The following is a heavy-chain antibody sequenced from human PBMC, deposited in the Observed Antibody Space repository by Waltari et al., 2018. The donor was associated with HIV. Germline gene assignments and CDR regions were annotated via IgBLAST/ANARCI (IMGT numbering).Heavy chain of an antibody. CDR2: TRNKANSYTT. Sequence: EVQLVESGGGLVQPGGSLRLSCAASGFTCSDHYMDSVRQAPGKGLEWSGRTRNKANSYTTEYAASVKGRFNISSDDSKNSLYLQMNRLKTEATAVYCCAREMYYDSSGCGAFDIWGQGTMVSVSS. V-gene: IGHV3-72*01. J-gene: IGHJ3*02. CDR1: GFTCSDHY. CDR3: AREMYYDSSGCGAFDI. D-gene: IGHD3-22*01.